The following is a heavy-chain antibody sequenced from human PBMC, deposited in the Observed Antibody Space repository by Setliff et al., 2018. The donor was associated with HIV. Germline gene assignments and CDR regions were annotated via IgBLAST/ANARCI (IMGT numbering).Heavy chain of an antibody. Sequence: GGSLRLSCAASGFTFSSYWMSWFRQAPGKGLEWVANIKQDGSEKYYVDSVKGRFTISRDNAKNSLYLQMNSLRAGDMALYYCASAGSGSYINWFGPWGQGTLVTVSS. CDR2: IKQDGSEK. CDR1: GFTFSSYW. V-gene: IGHV3-7*05. CDR3: ASAGSGSYINWFGP. D-gene: IGHD3-10*01. J-gene: IGHJ5*02.